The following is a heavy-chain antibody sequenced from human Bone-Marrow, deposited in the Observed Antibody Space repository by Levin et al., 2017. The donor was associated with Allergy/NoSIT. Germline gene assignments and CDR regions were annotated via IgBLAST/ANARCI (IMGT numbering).Heavy chain of an antibody. D-gene: IGHD5-12*01. CDR1: GFTFSNYA. CDR3: AKFKYSGTSRSYYYGMDV. Sequence: GGSLRLSCAASGFTFSNYAMNWVRQSPGNGLEWVSTISDGGGSTNYADSVKGRFTISRDNSKNTLYLQMNSLRAEDTAIYYCAKFKYSGTSRSYYYGMDVWGQGTTVTVSS. V-gene: IGHV3-23*01. CDR2: ISDGGGST. J-gene: IGHJ6*02.